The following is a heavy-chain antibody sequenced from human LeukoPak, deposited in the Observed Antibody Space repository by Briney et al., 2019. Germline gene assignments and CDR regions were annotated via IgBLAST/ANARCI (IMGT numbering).Heavy chain of an antibody. CDR2: INSDGSSA. V-gene: IGHV3-74*01. Sequence: GGSLRLSCAASGFTFTTSWMHWFHQAPGKGLVWVSRINSDGSSANYADSVKGRFTISRDNAKNTLYLQMNSLRAEDTAMYYCARAVYYSNYLGYWGQGTLVTVSS. J-gene: IGHJ4*01. CDR3: ARAVYYSNYLGY. CDR1: GFTFTTSW. D-gene: IGHD3-10*01.